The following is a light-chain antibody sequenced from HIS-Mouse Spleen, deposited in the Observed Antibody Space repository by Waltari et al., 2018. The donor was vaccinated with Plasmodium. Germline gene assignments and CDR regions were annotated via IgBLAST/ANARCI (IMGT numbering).Light chain of an antibody. CDR1: SSAVGGYNY. CDR3: CSYAGSSTFV. Sequence: QSALTQPASVSGSPGQSITISCTGTSSAVGGYNYFSWYQQHPGKAPKLIVYEVSNRPSGVSNRFSGSKSGNTASLTISGLQAEDEADYYCCSYAGSSTFVFGGGTKLTVL. V-gene: IGLV2-23*02. CDR2: EVS. J-gene: IGLJ3*02.